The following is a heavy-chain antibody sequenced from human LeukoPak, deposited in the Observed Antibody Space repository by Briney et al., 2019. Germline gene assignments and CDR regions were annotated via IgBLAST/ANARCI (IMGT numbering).Heavy chain of an antibody. V-gene: IGHV3-7*01. J-gene: IGHJ6*02. CDR2: IKQDGSAK. CDR1: GFTFSNYW. D-gene: IGHD2-15*01. CDR3: ARDGGYCSGGSCYFNYYYGMDV. Sequence: GGSLRLSCAASGFTFSNYWMNWVRQAPGKGLEWVANIKQDGSAKYYVDSVKGRFTISRDNAKNSLYLQMNSLRAEDTAVYYCARDGGYCSGGSCYFNYYYGMDVWGQGTTVTVS.